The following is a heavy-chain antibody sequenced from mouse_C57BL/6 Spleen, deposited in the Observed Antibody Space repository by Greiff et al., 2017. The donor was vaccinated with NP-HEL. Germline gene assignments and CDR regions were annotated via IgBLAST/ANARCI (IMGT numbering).Heavy chain of an antibody. V-gene: IGHV1-69*01. CDR3: ARFSRIYYDFDY. CDR1: GYTFTSYW. D-gene: IGHD2-4*01. CDR2: IDPSDSYT. J-gene: IGHJ2*01. Sequence: QVQLQQPGAELVMPGASVKLSCKASGYTFTSYWMHWVKQRPGQGLEWIGEIDPSDSYTNYNQKFKGKSTLTVDKSSSTAYMQLSSLTSEDSAVYYCARFSRIYYDFDYWGQGTTLTVSS.